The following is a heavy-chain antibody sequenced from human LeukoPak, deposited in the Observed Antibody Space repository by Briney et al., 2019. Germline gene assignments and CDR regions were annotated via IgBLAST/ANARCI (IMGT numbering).Heavy chain of an antibody. J-gene: IGHJ6*03. CDR2: IYYTGST. V-gene: IGHV4-59*12. CDR1: GGSISSYY. D-gene: IGHD6-19*01. Sequence: SETLSLTCTVSGGSISSYYWSWIRQAPGKGLEWIGYIYYTGSTNYNPSLKSRVTISVDTSKNQFSLKLSSVTAADTAVYYCARRYSSGWWPRDYYYMDVWGKGTTVTISS. CDR3: ARRYSSGWWPRDYYYMDV.